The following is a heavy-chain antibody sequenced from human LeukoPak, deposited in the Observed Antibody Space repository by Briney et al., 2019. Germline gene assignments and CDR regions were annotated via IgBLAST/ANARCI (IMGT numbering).Heavy chain of an antibody. J-gene: IGHJ4*02. Sequence: SETLSLTCTVSGGSISSYYWTWIRQPPGKGLEWIGYIYHSGSTKYNSSLKSRVTMSVDTSKNQFSLKLSSVTAADTAVYYCARGSNYYGSGSYVYWGQGTLVTVSS. CDR1: GGSISSYY. V-gene: IGHV4-59*01. D-gene: IGHD3-10*01. CDR3: ARGSNYYGSGSYVY. CDR2: IYHSGST.